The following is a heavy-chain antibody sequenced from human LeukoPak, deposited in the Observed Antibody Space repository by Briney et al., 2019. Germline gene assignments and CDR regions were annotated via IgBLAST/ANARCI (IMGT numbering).Heavy chain of an antibody. CDR2: INHSGST. Sequence: PSETLSLTCAVYGGSFSGYYWSWIRQPPGKGLEWIGEINHSGSTNYNPSFKSRVTISVDTSKNQFSLKLSSVTAADTAVYYCARGPPRIAARRYYYYYYMDVWGKGTTVTVSS. V-gene: IGHV4-34*01. D-gene: IGHD6-6*01. J-gene: IGHJ6*03. CDR1: GGSFSGYY. CDR3: ARGPPRIAARRYYYYYYMDV.